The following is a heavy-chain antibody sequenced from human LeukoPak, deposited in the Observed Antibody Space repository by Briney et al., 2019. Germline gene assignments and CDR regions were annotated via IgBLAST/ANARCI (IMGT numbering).Heavy chain of an antibody. CDR1: GGSISSSSYY. Sequence: PSETLFLTCTVSGGSISSSSYYWGWIRQPPGKGLEWIGSIYYSGSTYYNPSLKSRVTISVDTSKNQFSLKLSSVTAADTAVYYCAKMTGSNAFDIWGQGTMVTVSS. V-gene: IGHV4-39*01. D-gene: IGHD3-9*01. J-gene: IGHJ3*02. CDR3: AKMTGSNAFDI. CDR2: IYYSGST.